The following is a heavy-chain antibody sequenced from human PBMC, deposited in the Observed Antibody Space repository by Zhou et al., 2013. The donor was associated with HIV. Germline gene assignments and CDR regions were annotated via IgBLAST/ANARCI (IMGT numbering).Heavy chain of an antibody. CDR1: GGTFSSYA. Sequence: QVQLVQSGAEVKKPGSSVKVSCKASGGTFSSYAISWVRQAPGQGLEWMGGIIPIFGTANYAQKFQGRVTITTDESTSTAYMELSSLRSEDTAVYYCARDGVSDITSGTNDVFDIVGPKDKWSPSL. J-gene: IGHJ3*02. CDR2: IIPIFGTA. D-gene: IGHD3-10*01. V-gene: IGHV1-69*05. CDR3: ARDGVSDITSGTNDVFDI.